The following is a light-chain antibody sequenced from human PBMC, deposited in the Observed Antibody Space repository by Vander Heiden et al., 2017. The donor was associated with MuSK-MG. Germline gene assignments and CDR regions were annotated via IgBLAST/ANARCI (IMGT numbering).Light chain of an antibody. CDR1: QSLLHSNGYNY. Sequence: DIVMTHSPLSLPVTPGEPASIPCRSSQSLLHSNGYNYLDWYLQKPGQSPQLLIYLGSNRASGVPDRFSGSGSGTDFTLKISRVEAEDVGVYYCRQALQTPRTFGQGTKVEIK. V-gene: IGKV2-28*01. CDR3: RQALQTPRT. J-gene: IGKJ1*01. CDR2: LGS.